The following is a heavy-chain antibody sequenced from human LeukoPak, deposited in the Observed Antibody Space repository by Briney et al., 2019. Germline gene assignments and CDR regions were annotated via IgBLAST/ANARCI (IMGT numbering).Heavy chain of an antibody. J-gene: IGHJ6*03. CDR2: INWNGGST. D-gene: IGHD6-19*01. V-gene: IGHV3-20*04. CDR1: GFTFDDNG. Sequence: GGSLSLSCAASGFTFDDNGMNWVRQAPGKGLEWVSGINWNGGSTGYADSVKGRFTISRDNAKNSLYLQMNSLRAEDTALYYCARGIAVAKGSYYYYYMDVWGKGTTVTVSS. CDR3: ARGIAVAKGSYYYYYMDV.